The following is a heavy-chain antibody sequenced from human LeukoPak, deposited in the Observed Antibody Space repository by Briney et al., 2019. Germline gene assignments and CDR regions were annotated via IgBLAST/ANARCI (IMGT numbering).Heavy chain of an antibody. Sequence: GGSLRLSCAASGFTFSDSFMSWVRQAPGKGLEWVGRSRNNADSYTAEYAASVKCRFTISRDESKNSLYLQISSLETEDAAVYYCATSSWYRLAYWGQGSLVTVSS. D-gene: IGHD6-13*01. CDR1: GFTFSDSF. CDR3: ATSSWYRLAY. J-gene: IGHJ4*02. V-gene: IGHV3-72*01. CDR2: SRNNADSYTA.